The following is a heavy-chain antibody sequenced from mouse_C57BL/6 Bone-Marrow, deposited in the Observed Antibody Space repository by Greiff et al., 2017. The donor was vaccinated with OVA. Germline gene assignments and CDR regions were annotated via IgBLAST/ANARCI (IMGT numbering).Heavy chain of an antibody. Sequence: QVTLKECGPGILQPSQTLSLTCSFSGFSLSTFGMGVGWIRQPSGKGLEWLAHIWWDDDKYYNPALKSRLTISKDTSNNQVFLKIANVDTADTAAYYCARSPTTVVATELGGGYFDYWGQGTTLTVSS. CDR3: ARSPTTVVATELGGGYFDY. CDR2: IWWDDDK. V-gene: IGHV8-8*01. D-gene: IGHD1-1*01. CDR1: GFSLSTFGMG. J-gene: IGHJ2*01.